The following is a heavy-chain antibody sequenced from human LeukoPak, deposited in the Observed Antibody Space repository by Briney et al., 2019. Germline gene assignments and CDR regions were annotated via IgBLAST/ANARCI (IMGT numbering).Heavy chain of an antibody. Sequence: ASVKVSCKASGYTFTNYYMHWVRQAPGQGPEWMGIINPSGGSTSYAPKFQGRVTVTRDTSTSTVYMELSSLRSEDTAMYYCARDRRAAAGYRSFDYWGQGTLVTVSS. CDR3: ARDRRAAAGYRSFDY. V-gene: IGHV1-46*01. J-gene: IGHJ4*02. CDR1: GYTFTNYY. D-gene: IGHD6-13*01. CDR2: INPSGGST.